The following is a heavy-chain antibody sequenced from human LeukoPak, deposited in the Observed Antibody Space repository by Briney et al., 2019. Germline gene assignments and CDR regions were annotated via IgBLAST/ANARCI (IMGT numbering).Heavy chain of an antibody. J-gene: IGHJ4*02. CDR2: IKQDGSET. D-gene: IGHD6-13*01. V-gene: IGHV3-7*01. CDR3: ARVAATGFDDY. Sequence: GGSLRLSCAASGFTFSSHWMGWVRQAPGKGLEWVANIKQDGSETYYVDSVKGRFTISRDNAKSSLCLQMNSLRAEDTAVYYCARVAATGFDDYWGQGTLVTVS. CDR1: GFTFSSHW.